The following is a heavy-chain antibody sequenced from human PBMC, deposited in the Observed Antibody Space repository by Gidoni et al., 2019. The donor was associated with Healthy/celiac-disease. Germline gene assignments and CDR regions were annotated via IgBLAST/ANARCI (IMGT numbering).Heavy chain of an antibody. CDR2: ISWNSGSI. Sequence: EVQLVESGGGLVQPGRSLRPSCAASGFTFDDYAMHWFRQAPGKGLEWVSGISWNSGSIGYADSVKGRFTISRDNAKNSLYLQMNSLRAEDTALYYCAKVAGLRAPFDYWGQGTLVTVSS. CDR1: GFTFDDYA. CDR3: AKVAGLRAPFDY. V-gene: IGHV3-9*01. J-gene: IGHJ4*02.